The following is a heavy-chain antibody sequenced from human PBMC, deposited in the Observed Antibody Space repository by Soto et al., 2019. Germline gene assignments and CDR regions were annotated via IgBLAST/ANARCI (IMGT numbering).Heavy chain of an antibody. D-gene: IGHD4-17*01. CDR3: AHPRGYGVFDAVDI. J-gene: IGHJ3*02. V-gene: IGHV3-23*01. CDR1: GFIFSTYA. Sequence: LRLSCAASGFIFSTYAMNWVRQAPGKGLEWVSAISRSSESAYYAESVRGRFTISRDNSINALYLHMTSLRPEDTAVYYCAHPRGYGVFDAVDIWGQGTMVTVSS. CDR2: ISRSSESA.